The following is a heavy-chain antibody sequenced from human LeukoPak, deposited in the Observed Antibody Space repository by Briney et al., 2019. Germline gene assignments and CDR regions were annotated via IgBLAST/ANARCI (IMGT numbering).Heavy chain of an antibody. D-gene: IGHD3-22*01. CDR1: GFTFSSYG. V-gene: IGHV3-33*06. J-gene: IGHJ4*02. Sequence: PGRSLRLSCAASGFTFSSYGMHWVRQAPGKGLEWVAVIWYDGSNKYYADSVKGRFTISRDNSKNTLYIQMNSLRAEDTAVYYCAKRRFDSSGYHFDYWGQGTLVTVSS. CDR2: IWYDGSNK. CDR3: AKRRFDSSGYHFDY.